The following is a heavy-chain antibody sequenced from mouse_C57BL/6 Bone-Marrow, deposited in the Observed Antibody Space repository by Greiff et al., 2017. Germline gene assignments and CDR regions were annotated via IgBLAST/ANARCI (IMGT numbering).Heavy chain of an antibody. V-gene: IGHV2-2*01. CDR3: ARGLLRWALDY. D-gene: IGHD1-1*01. CDR1: GFSLTSYG. J-gene: IGHJ2*01. Sequence: VKLVESGPGLVQPSQSLSITCTVSGFSLTSYGVHWVRQSPGKGLEWLGVIWSGGSTDYNAAFISRLSISKDNSKSQVFFKMNSLQADDTAIYYCARGLLRWALDYWGQGTTLTVSS. CDR2: IWSGGST.